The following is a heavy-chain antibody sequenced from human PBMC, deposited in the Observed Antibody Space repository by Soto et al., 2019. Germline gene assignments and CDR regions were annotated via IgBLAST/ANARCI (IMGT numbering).Heavy chain of an antibody. D-gene: IGHD3-3*01. J-gene: IGHJ4*02. CDR1: GYTFTGYY. CDR3: ARSIEDFWSGYYDY. CDR2: INPNSGGT. Sequence: RASVKVSCKASGYTFTGYYMHWVRQAPGQGLEWMGWINPNSGGTNYAQKFQGRVTMTRDTSISTAYMELSRLRSDDTAVYYCARSIEDFWSGYYDYWGQGTLVTVSS. V-gene: IGHV1-2*02.